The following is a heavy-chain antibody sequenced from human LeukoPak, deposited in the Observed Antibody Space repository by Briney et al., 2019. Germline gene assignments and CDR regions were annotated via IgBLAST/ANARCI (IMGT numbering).Heavy chain of an antibody. CDR3: AMTPKAAAGTVDY. D-gene: IGHD6-13*01. V-gene: IGHV4-59*12. CDR1: GGSISSYY. Sequence: PSETLSLTCTVSGGSISSYYWSWIRQPPGKGLEWIGYIYYSESTNYNPSLKSRVTISVDTSKNQFSLKLSSVTAADTAVYYCAMTPKAAAGTVDYWGQGTLVTVSS. CDR2: IYYSEST. J-gene: IGHJ4*02.